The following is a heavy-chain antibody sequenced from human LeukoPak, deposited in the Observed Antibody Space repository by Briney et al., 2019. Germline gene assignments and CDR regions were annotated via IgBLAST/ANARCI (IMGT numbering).Heavy chain of an antibody. V-gene: IGHV1-3*01. J-gene: IGHJ4*02. CDR2: INAGNGNT. CDR1: GYTFTSYA. D-gene: IGHD3-22*01. Sequence: ASVKVSCKASGYTFTSYAMHWVRQAPGQRLEWMGWINAGNGNTKYSQKFQGRVTITRDTSASTAYVELSSLRSEDTAVYYCARASYDSSGYYYEDYWGQGTLVTVSS. CDR3: ARASYDSSGYYYEDY.